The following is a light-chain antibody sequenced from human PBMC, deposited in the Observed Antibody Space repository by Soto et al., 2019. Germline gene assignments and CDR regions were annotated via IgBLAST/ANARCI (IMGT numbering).Light chain of an antibody. CDR3: QSYDTSLSGWV. CDR1: SSNIGVGYG. J-gene: IGLJ3*02. Sequence: QSVLTQPPSVSGAPGQRVTISCTGRSSNIGVGYGVHWYQHLPGTAPKPLIYGNNDRPSGVPDRFSGSESGASASLAITGLQAEDEADYYCQSYDTSLSGWVFGGGTKLTVL. V-gene: IGLV1-40*01. CDR2: GNN.